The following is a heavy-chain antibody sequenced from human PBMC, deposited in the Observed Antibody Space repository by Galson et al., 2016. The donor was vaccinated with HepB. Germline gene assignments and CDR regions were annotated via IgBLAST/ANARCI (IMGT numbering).Heavy chain of an antibody. CDR3: ARGNYSAFDI. CDR2: TYYRSKWYN. J-gene: IGHJ3*02. CDR1: GDSVSSNSAA. V-gene: IGHV6-1*01. D-gene: IGHD3-10*01. Sequence: CAISGDSVSSNSAAWNWIRQSPSRGLEWLGRTYYRSKWYNDYAESVKSRITINPDTSKNQFSLQLHSVTPDDTAVYYCARGNYSAFDIWGQGTMVTVSS.